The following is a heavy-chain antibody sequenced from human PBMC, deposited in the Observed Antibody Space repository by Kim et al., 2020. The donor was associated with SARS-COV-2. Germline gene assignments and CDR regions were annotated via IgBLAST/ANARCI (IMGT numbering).Heavy chain of an antibody. V-gene: IGHV3-74*03. CDR3: GRGSSYSLDV. CDR1: GFTFSSNW. J-gene: IGHJ6*02. Sequence: GGSLRLSCAASGFTFSSNWMHWVRQAPGKGLVWVSRINCDGSNTAYADSVKGRFTISRDNAKNTVYLQMNSLRAEDTAIYYCGRGSSYSLDVWGQGTTVTVSS. D-gene: IGHD6-6*01. CDR2: INCDGSNT.